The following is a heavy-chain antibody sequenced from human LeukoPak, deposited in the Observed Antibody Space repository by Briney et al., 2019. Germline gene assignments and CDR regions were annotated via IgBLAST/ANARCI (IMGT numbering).Heavy chain of an antibody. J-gene: IGHJ5*02. V-gene: IGHV4-59*01. CDR3: ARVFDDYYDSSADPPLWFDP. CDR1: GGAISSYF. D-gene: IGHD3-22*01. CDR2: VYYSGSP. Sequence: SETLSLICTVSGGAISSYFWSWIRQPPGMGLEWIGYVYYSGSPNYNPSLKSRVTISVDTSKNQFSLRLRSVTAADTAVYYCARVFDDYYDSSADPPLWFDPWGQGTLVTVSS.